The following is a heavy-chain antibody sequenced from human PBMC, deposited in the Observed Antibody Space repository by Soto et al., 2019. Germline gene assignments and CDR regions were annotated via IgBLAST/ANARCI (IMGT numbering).Heavy chain of an antibody. CDR3: AREDYYDSSGRFDY. V-gene: IGHV1-2*02. CDR1: GVTFSRQD. CDR2: INPNSGGT. D-gene: IGHD3-22*01. Sequence: GASVKVSCKASGVTFSRQDMRWVRQAPGQGLEWMGWINPNSGGTNYAQKFQGRVTMTRDTSISTAYMELSRLRSDDTAVYYCAREDYYDSSGRFDYWGQGTLVTVSS. J-gene: IGHJ4*02.